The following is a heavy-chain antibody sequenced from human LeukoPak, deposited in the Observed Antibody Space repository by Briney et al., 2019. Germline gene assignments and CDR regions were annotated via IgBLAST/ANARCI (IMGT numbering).Heavy chain of an antibody. J-gene: IGHJ5*02. CDR2: ISGSGGST. CDR3: AKDPHRLDYLNRFDP. CDR1: GFTFSSYA. V-gene: IGHV3-23*01. Sequence: PGGSLRLSCAASGFTFSSYAMSWVRQAPGKGLEWVSAISGSGGSTYYADSVKGRFTISRDNSKNTLYLQMNSLRAEDTAVYYCAKDPHRLDYLNRFDPWGQGTLVTVSS. D-gene: IGHD4-11*01.